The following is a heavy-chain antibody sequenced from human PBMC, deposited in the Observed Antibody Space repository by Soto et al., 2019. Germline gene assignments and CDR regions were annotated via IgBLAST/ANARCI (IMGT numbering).Heavy chain of an antibody. CDR2: IYYSGST. D-gene: IGHD4-17*01. V-gene: IGHV4-39*01. CDR3: ARLRWRKIFDY. J-gene: IGHJ4*02. Sequence: SETLSLTCTVSGGSISSSSYYWGWIRQPPGKGLEWIGSIYYSGSTYYNPSLKSRVTISVDTSKNQFSLKLSSVTAADTAVYYCARLRWRKIFDYWGQGTLVTVSS. CDR1: GGSISSSSYY.